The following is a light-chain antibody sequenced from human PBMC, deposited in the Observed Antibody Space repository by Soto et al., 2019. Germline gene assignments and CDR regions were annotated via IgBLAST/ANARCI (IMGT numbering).Light chain of an antibody. J-gene: IGKJ1*01. CDR2: GAS. CDR3: QQRSNWPT. CDR1: QSVGNNY. V-gene: IGKV3D-20*02. Sequence: EIVLTQSPGTLSLSPGERATLSCRASQSVGNNYLAWYQQKPGQAPRLLIYGASARATGISARFSGSGSETEFTLTISSLQSEDFALYYCQQRSNWPTFGQGTKVDIK.